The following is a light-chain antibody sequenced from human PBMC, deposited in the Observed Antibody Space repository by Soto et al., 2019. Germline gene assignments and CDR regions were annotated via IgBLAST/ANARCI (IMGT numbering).Light chain of an antibody. CDR2: SNS. Sequence: QSVLIQPPSASGTPGQRVTISCSGSSSNIGSNTVNWYQQLAGTAPKLLIFSNSQRPSGVPDRFSGSKSGTSASLAIRGLQSEDEADYYCAAWDDSLNGYVFGTGTKGTVL. J-gene: IGLJ1*01. V-gene: IGLV1-44*01. CDR1: SSNIGSNT. CDR3: AAWDDSLNGYV.